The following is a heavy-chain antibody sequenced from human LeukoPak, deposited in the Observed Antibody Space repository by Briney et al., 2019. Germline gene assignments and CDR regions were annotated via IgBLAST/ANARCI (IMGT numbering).Heavy chain of an antibody. CDR1: GGSISSYY. D-gene: IGHD2-15*01. J-gene: IGHJ4*02. CDR2: INHSGST. Sequence: SETLSLTCTVSGGSISSYYWSWIRQPPGKGLEWIGEINHSGSTNYNPSLKSRVTISVDTSKNQFSLKLSSVTAADTAVYYCARGRRYSYFDYWGQGTLVTVSS. V-gene: IGHV4-34*01. CDR3: ARGRRYSYFDY.